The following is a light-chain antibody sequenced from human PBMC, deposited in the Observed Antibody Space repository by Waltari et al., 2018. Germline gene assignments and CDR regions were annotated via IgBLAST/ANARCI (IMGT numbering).Light chain of an antibody. CDR3: HVWHPDVDPGV. Sequence: SYMLTQPPSVSVATGETARITCGGDNIGTYSVHWYQQKPGKAPMLVIFYDRDRPSGIPERFSGSNSGNTATLTISRVEAGDEAKYYCHVWHPDVDPGVFGPGSDVTV. J-gene: IGLJ1*01. CDR2: YDR. CDR1: NIGTYS. V-gene: IGLV3-21*04.